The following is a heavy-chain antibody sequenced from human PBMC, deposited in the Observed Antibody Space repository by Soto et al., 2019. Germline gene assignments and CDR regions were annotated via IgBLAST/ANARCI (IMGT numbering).Heavy chain of an antibody. CDR3: ARDGGVVVAAYYFDY. CDR1: GFTFSSYA. J-gene: IGHJ4*02. Sequence: PGGSLRLSCAASGFTFSSYAMHWVRQAPGKGLEWVAVISYDGSNKYYADSVKGRFTISRDNSKNTLYLQMNSLRAEDTAVYYCARDGGVVVAAYYFDYWGQGTLVTVSS. CDR2: ISYDGSNK. D-gene: IGHD2-15*01. V-gene: IGHV3-30-3*01.